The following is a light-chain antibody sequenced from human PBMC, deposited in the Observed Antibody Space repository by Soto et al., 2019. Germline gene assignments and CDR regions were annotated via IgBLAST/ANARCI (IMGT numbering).Light chain of an antibody. V-gene: IGKV1-5*03. CDR1: QSISSW. Sequence: DIQMTQSPSTLSASVGDRVTINCRASQSISSWLAWYQQKPGKAPKLLIYKASILESGVPSSFSGSGSGTELTLTISSLQPDDFAAYYCQHLTFGQGTKV. J-gene: IGKJ1*01. CDR2: KAS. CDR3: QHLT.